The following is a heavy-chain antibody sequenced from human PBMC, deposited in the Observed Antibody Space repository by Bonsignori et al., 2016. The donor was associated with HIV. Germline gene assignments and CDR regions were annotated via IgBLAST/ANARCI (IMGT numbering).Heavy chain of an antibody. CDR3: ARGLGRYSSSWYVYYYYMDV. CDR2: INHSGST. Sequence: WIRQPPGKGLEWIGEINHSGSTNYNPSLKSRVTISVDTSKNQFSLKLSSVTAADTAVYYCARGLGRYSSSWYVYYYYMDVWGKGTTVTVSS. J-gene: IGHJ6*03. V-gene: IGHV4-34*01. D-gene: IGHD6-13*01.